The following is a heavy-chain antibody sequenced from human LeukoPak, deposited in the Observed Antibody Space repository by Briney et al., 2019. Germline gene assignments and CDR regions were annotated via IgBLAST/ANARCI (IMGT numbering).Heavy chain of an antibody. V-gene: IGHV4-34*01. J-gene: IGHJ4*02. CDR3: ARVSSSWYFHYFDY. Sequence: SETLSLTCAVYGGSFSGYYWSWIRQPPGKGLEWIGEINHSGSTNYNPSLKSRVTISVGTSKNQFSLKLSSVTAADTAVYYCARVSSSWYFHYFDYWGQGTLVTVSS. CDR1: GGSFSGYY. CDR2: INHSGST. D-gene: IGHD6-13*01.